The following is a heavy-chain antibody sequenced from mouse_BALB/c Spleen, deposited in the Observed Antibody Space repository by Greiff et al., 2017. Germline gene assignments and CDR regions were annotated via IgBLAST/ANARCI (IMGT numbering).Heavy chain of an antibody. CDR1: GYTFTSYW. J-gene: IGHJ4*01. CDR2: IYPGSGST. CDR3: TREGGLYYAMDY. Sequence: LQQPGPELVRPGASVKLSCTASGYTFTSYWMHWVKQRHGQGLEWIGNIYPGSGSTNYDEKFKSKGTLTVDTSSSTAYMNLSSLTSEDSAVYYCTREGGLYYAMDYWGQGTSVTVSA. V-gene: IGHV1S22*01.